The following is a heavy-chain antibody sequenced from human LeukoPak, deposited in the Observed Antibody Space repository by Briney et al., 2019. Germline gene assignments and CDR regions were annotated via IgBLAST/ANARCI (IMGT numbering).Heavy chain of an antibody. Sequence: SETLSLTCSVSGGSISSYYWSWIRQTAGKGLEWIGRIYSSGSTNYNPSLKSRVTMSVDMSKNQFSLKLSSVTAADTAVYYCASLRGDNWNYYDYWGQGILVIVSS. V-gene: IGHV4-4*07. CDR1: GGSISSYY. CDR2: IYSSGST. J-gene: IGHJ4*02. CDR3: ASLRGDNWNYYDY. D-gene: IGHD1-20*01.